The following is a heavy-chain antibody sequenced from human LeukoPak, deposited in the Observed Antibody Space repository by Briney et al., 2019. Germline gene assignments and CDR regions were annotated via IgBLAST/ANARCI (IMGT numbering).Heavy chain of an antibody. Sequence: PGGSLRLSCAGSGFTFNAYSVNRARQAPGKGLEWVSSISASPYLYYADSVKGRFTISRDNSKNSLYLQMNSLRAEDTAIYYCVRGGVSMKREDLFDVWGQGTMVTVSS. V-gene: IGHV3-21*06. J-gene: IGHJ3*01. CDR2: ISASPYL. CDR3: VRGGVSMKREDLFDV. D-gene: IGHD2/OR15-2a*01. CDR1: GFTFNAYS.